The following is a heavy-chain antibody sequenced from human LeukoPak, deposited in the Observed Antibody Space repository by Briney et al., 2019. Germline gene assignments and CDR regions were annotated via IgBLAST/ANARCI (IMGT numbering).Heavy chain of an antibody. CDR2: INPNSGGT. CDR1: GYTFTGYY. J-gene: IGHJ4*02. D-gene: IGHD3-9*01. V-gene: IGHV1-2*02. CDR3: ARSPASYDILTGTGYYFDY. Sequence: ASVKVSCKASGYTFTGYYMHWVRQAPGQGLEWMGWINPNSGGTNYAQKFQGRVTMTSDTSISTAYMELSRLRSDDTAVYYCARSPASYDILTGTGYYFDYWGQGTLVTVSS.